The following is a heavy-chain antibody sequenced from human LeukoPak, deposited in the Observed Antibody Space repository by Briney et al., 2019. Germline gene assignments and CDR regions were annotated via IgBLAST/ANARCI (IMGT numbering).Heavy chain of an antibody. CDR1: GGSISSGGYY. Sequence: PSETLSLTCTVSGGSISSGGYYWSWIRQHPGKGLEWIGYIYYSGSTYYNPSLKSRVTISVDTSKNQFSLKLSSVTAADTAVYYCARDTETRAFDIWGQGTMVTVSS. D-gene: IGHD4-17*01. CDR3: ARDTETRAFDI. V-gene: IGHV4-31*03. J-gene: IGHJ3*02. CDR2: IYYSGST.